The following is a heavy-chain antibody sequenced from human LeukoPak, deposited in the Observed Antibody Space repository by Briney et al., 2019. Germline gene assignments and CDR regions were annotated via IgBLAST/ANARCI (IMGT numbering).Heavy chain of an antibody. CDR2: ISYDGSNK. J-gene: IGHJ6*02. V-gene: IGHV3-30*03. Sequence: HAGGSLRLSCAASGFTFSSYGMHWVRQAPGKGLEWVAVISYDGSNKYYADSVKGRFTISRDNSENTLYLQMNSLRAEDTAVYYCAIDQYSSGWPGMDVWGQGTTVTVSS. D-gene: IGHD6-19*01. CDR3: AIDQYSSGWPGMDV. CDR1: GFTFSSYG.